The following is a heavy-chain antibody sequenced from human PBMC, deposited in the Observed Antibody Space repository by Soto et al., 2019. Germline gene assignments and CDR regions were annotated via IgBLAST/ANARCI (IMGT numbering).Heavy chain of an antibody. Sequence: PSETLSLTCTVSGGSISASTYYWGWLRQPPGKGLEWIGSMDYSGSTYYNPSLKSRVTISVDTSKNQFSLKLSSLTAADTAVQYCARRPWLRLFPSWRHGTL. J-gene: IGHJ1*01. V-gene: IGHV4-39*01. D-gene: IGHD5-12*01. CDR2: MDYSGST. CDR1: GGSISASTYY. CDR3: ARRPWLRLFPS.